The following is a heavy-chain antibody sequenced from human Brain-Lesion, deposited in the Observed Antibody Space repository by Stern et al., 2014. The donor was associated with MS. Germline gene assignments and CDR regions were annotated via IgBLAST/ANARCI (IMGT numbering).Heavy chain of an antibody. D-gene: IGHD1-26*01. V-gene: IGHV4-61*02. CDR3: ARGHWELLGNNYFDS. CDR1: GASISSGTSY. CDR2: LHASGAT. Sequence: QVQLQESGPGLVKPSQTLSLTCTVSGASISSGTSYWSWIRPPAGGGLEWFGRLHASGATYYNPSLKSRVTISGDTSKTQFSLNLNSVTAADTAVYYCARGHWELLGNNYFDSWGQGTLVTVSS. J-gene: IGHJ4*02.